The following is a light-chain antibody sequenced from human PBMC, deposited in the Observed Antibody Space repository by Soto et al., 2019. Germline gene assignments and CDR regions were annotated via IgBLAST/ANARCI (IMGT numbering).Light chain of an antibody. V-gene: IGKV1-39*01. Sequence: DIQMTQSPSALSASIGDRVTVTCRASQSIGTYVNWHQQKPGKAPYLLIYAASRLHSGVASKFSGSGSGTDFTLTISSLQPEDFAVYYCQQSYTTPYTFGQGTKLEIK. J-gene: IGKJ2*01. CDR1: QSIGTY. CDR2: AAS. CDR3: QQSYTTPYT.